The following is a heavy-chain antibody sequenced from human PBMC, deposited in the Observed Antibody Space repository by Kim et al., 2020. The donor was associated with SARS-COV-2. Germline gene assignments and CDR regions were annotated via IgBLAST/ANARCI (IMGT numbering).Heavy chain of an antibody. V-gene: IGHV4-39*01. CDR3: ARRGRLRLHSWTDYYYYYGMDV. Sequence: SETLSLTCTVSGGSISSSSYYWGWIRQPPGKGLEWIGSIYYSGSTYYNPSLKSRVTISVDTYKNQFSLKLSSVTAADTAVYYCARRGRLRLHSWTDYYYYYGMDVWGQGTTVTVSS. D-gene: IGHD5-12*01. CDR1: GGSISSSSYY. CDR2: IYYSGST. J-gene: IGHJ6*02.